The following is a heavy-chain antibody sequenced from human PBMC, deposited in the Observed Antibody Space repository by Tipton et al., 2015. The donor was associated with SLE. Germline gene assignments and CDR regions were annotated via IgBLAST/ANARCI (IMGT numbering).Heavy chain of an antibody. CDR1: GFTFSSYS. V-gene: IGHV3-21*01. CDR2: ITWNSGDT. D-gene: IGHD3-10*01. Sequence: SLRLSCAASGFTFSSYSMNWVRQAPGRGLEWVSSITWNSGDTAYVDSVKGRFTISRDNAKNTVYLQMNSLRVEDTAVYYCARDPYGSGSGYYGMDVWGQGTTVTVSS. J-gene: IGHJ6*02. CDR3: ARDPYGSGSGYYGMDV.